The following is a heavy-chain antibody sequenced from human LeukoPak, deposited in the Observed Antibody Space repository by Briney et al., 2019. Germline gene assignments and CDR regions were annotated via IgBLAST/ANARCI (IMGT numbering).Heavy chain of an antibody. D-gene: IGHD6-19*01. CDR2: IHYDGKI. Sequence: AGGSLRLSCAASGFSVSGKFMSWVRQAPGKGLEWVSIIHYDGKIRYAGSVGGRFTISRDNSKNTLYLQMNSLRAEDTAVYYCARDGHSSGWEFDFWGQGTLVTVSS. J-gene: IGHJ4*02. V-gene: IGHV3-53*01. CDR3: ARDGHSSGWEFDF. CDR1: GFSVSGKF.